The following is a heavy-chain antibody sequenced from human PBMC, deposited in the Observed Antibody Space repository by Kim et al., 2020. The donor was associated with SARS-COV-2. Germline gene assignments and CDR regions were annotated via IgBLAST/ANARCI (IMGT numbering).Heavy chain of an antibody. Sequence: SETLSLTCTVSGGSINSYYWSWIRQPPGKGLEWIGYIYYRGSTNYNPSLKSRVTISVDASKNQFSLRLSSVTTSDTAVYYCARGGWSLDYWGQGTLVTVSS. D-gene: IGHD1-26*01. V-gene: IGHV4-59*01. CDR1: GGSINSYY. J-gene: IGHJ4*02. CDR2: IYYRGST. CDR3: ARGGWSLDY.